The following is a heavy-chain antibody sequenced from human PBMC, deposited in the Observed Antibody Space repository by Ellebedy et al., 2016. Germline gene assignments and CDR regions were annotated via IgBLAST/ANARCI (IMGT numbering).Heavy chain of an antibody. D-gene: IGHD3-3*01. Sequence: GESLKISCAASGFTFSSYSMNWVRQAPGKGLEWVSSISSSSSYIYYADSVKGRFTISRDNAKNSLYLQMNSLRAEDTAVYYCARYDFWSGKKGGYYYGMDVWGQGTTVTVSS. CDR1: GFTFSSYS. V-gene: IGHV3-21*01. CDR3: ARYDFWSGKKGGYYYGMDV. J-gene: IGHJ6*02. CDR2: ISSSSSYI.